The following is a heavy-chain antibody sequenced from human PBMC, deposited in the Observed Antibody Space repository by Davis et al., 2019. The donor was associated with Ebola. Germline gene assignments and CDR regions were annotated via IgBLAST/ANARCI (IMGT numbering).Heavy chain of an antibody. D-gene: IGHD2-2*01. CDR3: ARHGLVVVPAAVAPDV. V-gene: IGHV5-10-1*01. J-gene: IGHJ6*04. CDR1: GYRFISYW. Sequence: GESLKISCKGFGYRFISYWISWVRQMPGKGLEWMGRIDPGDSYTNYSPSFQGHVTISADKSISTAYLQWSSLKASDTAMYYCARHGLVVVPAAVAPDVWGKGTTVTVSS. CDR2: IDPGDSYT.